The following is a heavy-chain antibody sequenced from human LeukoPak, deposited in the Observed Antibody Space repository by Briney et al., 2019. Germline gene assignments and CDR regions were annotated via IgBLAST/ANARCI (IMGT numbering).Heavy chain of an antibody. J-gene: IGHJ4*02. Sequence: PGGSLRLSCAASGFTFSSYAMSWVRQAPGKGLEWVSAISGSGGSTYYADSVKGRFTISRDNSKNTLYLQMNSLRAEDTAVYYCARDHRWESPHYLDSWGQGTLVTVSS. CDR1: GFTFSSYA. CDR2: ISGSGGST. V-gene: IGHV3-23*01. CDR3: ARDHRWESPHYLDS. D-gene: IGHD1-26*01.